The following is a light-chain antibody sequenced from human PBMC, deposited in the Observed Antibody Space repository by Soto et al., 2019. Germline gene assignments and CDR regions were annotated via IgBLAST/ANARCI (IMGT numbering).Light chain of an antibody. V-gene: IGKV3-15*01. Sequence: EIVLTQSPGTLSVSPGERATLSCRASQSVSSKLACYQQKPGQAPRLLFYGASTGATGIPGRFSGSGSETEFTLSISSLQSEDFAVYYCQQYNNWPGTFGQGTQVEIK. CDR2: GAS. J-gene: IGKJ1*01. CDR1: QSVSSK. CDR3: QQYNNWPGT.